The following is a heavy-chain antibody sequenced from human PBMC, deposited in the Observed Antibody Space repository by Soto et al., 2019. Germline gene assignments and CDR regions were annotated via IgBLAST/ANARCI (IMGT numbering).Heavy chain of an antibody. D-gene: IGHD1-26*01. Sequence: QVHLQQSGPGLVKPSGALSLTCGVSGGSITSDYWWSWVRQSPEKGLEWIGKIYYSGSTNYNPSLKSRVSMSVDKSKNQFSLRLSSLTAADTAVYYCARTSGAPDYFYGMDVWGQGTTVTVSS. CDR3: ARTSGAPDYFYGMDV. CDR1: GGSITSDYW. V-gene: IGHV4-4*02. J-gene: IGHJ6*02. CDR2: IYYSGST.